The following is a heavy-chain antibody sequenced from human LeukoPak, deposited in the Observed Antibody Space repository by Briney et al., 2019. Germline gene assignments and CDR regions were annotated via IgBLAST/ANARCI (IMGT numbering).Heavy chain of an antibody. CDR2: VYHSGIT. J-gene: IGHJ5*02. V-gene: IGHV4-38-2*02. Sequence: PSETLSLTCNFSAYSLSSGYYWGWIRQPPGKGLEWIGRVYHSGITFYNPSLKSRINISVDTSKNQSSLKLTCVTAADTAVYYCAREGTVRWFDPWGQGTLVTVSS. CDR1: AYSLSSGYY. CDR3: AREGTVRWFDP. D-gene: IGHD1-14*01.